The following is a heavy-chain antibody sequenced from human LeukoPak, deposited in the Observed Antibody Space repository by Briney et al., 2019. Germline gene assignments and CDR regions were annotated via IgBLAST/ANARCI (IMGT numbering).Heavy chain of an antibody. CDR1: GFTFTTYW. D-gene: IGHD4-17*01. J-gene: IGHJ3*02. V-gene: IGHV3-7*01. Sequence: GGSLRLSCAASGFTFTTYWMSWVRQAPGKGLEWVANINQDGSEKYFVDSVKGRFTISRDNAKNSLFLQMNSLRAEDTAVYYCAGINDYGDPTGAFDIWGQGTMVTVSS. CDR3: AGINDYGDPTGAFDI. CDR2: INQDGSEK.